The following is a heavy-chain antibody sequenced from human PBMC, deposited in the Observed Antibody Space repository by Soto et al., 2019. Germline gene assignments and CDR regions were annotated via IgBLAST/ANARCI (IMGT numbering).Heavy chain of an antibody. Sequence: GGSLRLSCAASGFTFSSYWMTWVRQAPGKGLEWVANIKPDGSQTNYVDSVKGRFTIPRDNAKNSLYLQVYSLRAEDSAVYYCARDPVRGDGYALDYWGQGALVTVSS. D-gene: IGHD5-12*01. CDR1: GFTFSSYW. CDR3: ARDPVRGDGYALDY. V-gene: IGHV3-7*01. CDR2: IKPDGSQT. J-gene: IGHJ4*02.